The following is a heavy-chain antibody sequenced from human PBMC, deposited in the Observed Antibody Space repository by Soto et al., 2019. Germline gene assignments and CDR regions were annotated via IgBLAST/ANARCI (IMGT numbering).Heavy chain of an antibody. J-gene: IGHJ5*02. CDR2: INHSGST. CDR1: GGSFSGYY. D-gene: IGHD2-15*01. Sequence: SETLSLTCAVYGGSFSGYYWSWIRQPPGKGLEWIGEINHSGSTNYNPSLKSRVTISVDTSKNQFSLKLSSVTAADTAVYYWARGRCSVGSCYFDWFDPWGQGTLVTVSS. V-gene: IGHV4-34*01. CDR3: ARGRCSVGSCYFDWFDP.